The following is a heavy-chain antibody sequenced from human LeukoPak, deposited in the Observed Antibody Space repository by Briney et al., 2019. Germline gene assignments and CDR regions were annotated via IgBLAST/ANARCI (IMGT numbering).Heavy chain of an antibody. CDR2: ISASGST. J-gene: IGHJ5*02. CDR1: GGSISSYY. V-gene: IGHV4-4*07. Sequence: SETLSLTCTVSGGSISSYYWSWIRQPAGKGLEWIGRISASGSTNYAPSLRSRVTMSVDTSTNQFSLKLSSVTAADTAVYYCATDISWFNPWGRGTLVTVSS. CDR3: ATDISWFNP.